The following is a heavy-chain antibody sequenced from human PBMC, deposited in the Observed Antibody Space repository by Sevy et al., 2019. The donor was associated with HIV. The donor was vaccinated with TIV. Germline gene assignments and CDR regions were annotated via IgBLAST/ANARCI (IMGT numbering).Heavy chain of an antibody. D-gene: IGHD2-15*01. Sequence: SQTLSLSCVISGDSVSSNRAVWNWIRQSPSRGLEWLGRTYYRSKWYTDYAVSVKSRITINPDTSKNQVSLQLNSVTPEDTAVYYCTRGAHSLDYWGQGTLVTVSS. J-gene: IGHJ4*02. CDR1: GDSVSSNRAV. V-gene: IGHV6-1*01. CDR2: TYYRSKWYT. CDR3: TRGAHSLDY.